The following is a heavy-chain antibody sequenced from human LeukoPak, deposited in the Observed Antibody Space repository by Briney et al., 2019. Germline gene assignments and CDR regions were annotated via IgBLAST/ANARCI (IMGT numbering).Heavy chain of an antibody. D-gene: IGHD6-19*01. J-gene: IGHJ6*03. Sequence: RGGSLRLSCAASGFTFSSYSMNWVRQAPGKGLEWVSSISSSSSYIYYADSVKGRFTISRDNAKNSLYLQMNSLRAEDTAVYYCARGAVAGPYYYYYMDVWGKGTALTVSS. CDR2: ISSSSSYI. CDR1: GFTFSSYS. CDR3: ARGAVAGPYYYYYMDV. V-gene: IGHV3-21*01.